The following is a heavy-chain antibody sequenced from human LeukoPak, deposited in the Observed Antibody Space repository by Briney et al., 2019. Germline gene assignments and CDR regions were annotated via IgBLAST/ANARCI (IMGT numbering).Heavy chain of an antibody. CDR3: TSEDDYGDYGGYYYYGMDV. CDR2: MKPDGSEK. CDR1: GFTFSNYW. D-gene: IGHD4-17*01. V-gene: IGHV3-7*03. J-gene: IGHJ6*02. Sequence: GGSLRLSCAASGFTFSNYWMSWVRQAPGKGLEWVANMKPDGSEKYYVDSVKGRFTISRDNAKNSLYLQMNSLKTEDTAVYYCTSEDDYGDYGGYYYYGMDVWGQGTTVTVSS.